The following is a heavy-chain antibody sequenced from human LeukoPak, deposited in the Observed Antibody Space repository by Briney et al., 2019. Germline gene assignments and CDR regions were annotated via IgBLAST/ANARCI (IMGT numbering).Heavy chain of an antibody. V-gene: IGHV4-59*01. J-gene: IGHJ4*02. D-gene: IGHD6-6*01. CDR1: GGYINNYY. CDR2: IYHTGST. Sequence: SETLSLTCTVSGGYINNYYWSWIRQSPGKGLVWIGYIYHTGSTNYNPSLKSRVTTSVDTSKNQFSLKLRSVTAADTAVYYCARGDSSSLPFDYWGQGTLVTVSS. CDR3: ARGDSSSLPFDY.